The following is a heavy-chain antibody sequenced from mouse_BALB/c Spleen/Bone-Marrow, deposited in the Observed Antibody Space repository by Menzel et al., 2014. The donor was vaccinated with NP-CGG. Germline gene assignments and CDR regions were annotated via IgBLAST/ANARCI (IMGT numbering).Heavy chain of an antibody. CDR3: ARERYYYGSPYWYFDV. V-gene: IGHV2-9*02. J-gene: IGHJ1*01. D-gene: IGHD1-1*01. CDR2: IWSSGST. Sequence: VHLVESGPGLVSPSQSLSIHCTVSGFSLTSYGVHWVRQPPGEGLEWLGVIWSSGSTNYNSTLMSRLSITKDNSKSQVFLKMTSLQTDDTAMYYCARERYYYGSPYWYFDVWGAGTTVTVSS. CDR1: GFSLTSYG.